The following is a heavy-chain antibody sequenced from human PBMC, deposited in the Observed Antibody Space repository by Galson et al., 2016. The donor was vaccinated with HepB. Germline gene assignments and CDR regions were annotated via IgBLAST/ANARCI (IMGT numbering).Heavy chain of an antibody. J-gene: IGHJ4*02. Sequence: SLRLSCAASGFTFSGYGMHWVRQAPGKGLEWVAVISYDGTNKYYADSVKGRFTISRDNSKNTLYLQMNSLRAEDTAVYYCAKGGVWIQLWLSFDYWGQGTLVTVSS. V-gene: IGHV3-30*18. D-gene: IGHD5-18*01. CDR2: ISYDGTNK. CDR1: GFTFSGYG. CDR3: AKGGVWIQLWLSFDY.